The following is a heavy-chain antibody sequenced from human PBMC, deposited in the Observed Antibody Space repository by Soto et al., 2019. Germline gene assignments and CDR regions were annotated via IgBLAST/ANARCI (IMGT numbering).Heavy chain of an antibody. D-gene: IGHD2-15*01. CDR2: INPNSGGT. CDR1: GYTFTGYY. Sequence: ASVKVSCKASGYTFTGYYMHWVRQAPGQGLEWMGWINPNSGGTNYAQKFQGWVTMTRDTSISTAYMELSRLRSDDTAVYYCATLRGHCSGGSCYFDYWGQGTLVTVSS. J-gene: IGHJ4*02. V-gene: IGHV1-2*04. CDR3: ATLRGHCSGGSCYFDY.